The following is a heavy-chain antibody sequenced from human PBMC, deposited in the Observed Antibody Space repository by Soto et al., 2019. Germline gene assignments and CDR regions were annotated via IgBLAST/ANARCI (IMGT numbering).Heavy chain of an antibody. V-gene: IGHV5-51*01. J-gene: IGHJ6*03. CDR3: ARHGVTVLRYFDHHEASYYYYYMDV. D-gene: IGHD3-9*01. Sequence: PGESLKISCKGSGYSFTSYWIGWVRQMPGKGLEWMGIIYPGDSDTRYSPSFQGQVTISADKSISTAYLQWSSLKASDTAMYYCARHGVTVLRYFDHHEASYYYYYMDVWGKGTTVTVSS. CDR2: IYPGDSDT. CDR1: GYSFTSYW.